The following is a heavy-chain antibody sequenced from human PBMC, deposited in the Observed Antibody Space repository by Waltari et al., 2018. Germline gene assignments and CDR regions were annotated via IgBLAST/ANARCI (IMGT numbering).Heavy chain of an antibody. CDR2: IFYTGNT. CDR1: GDSISRGDYS. J-gene: IGHJ2*01. D-gene: IGHD4-17*01. CDR3: ARFPRVTRSWYFDV. V-gene: IGHV4-31*03. Sequence: QVQLQESGPGLVKPSQTLSLTCKVSGDSISRGDYSWTWIRQHPGKGLEWIGYIFYTGNTFYTPSLKSRVTISVDTSQNQFSLHLNYMTAADTAVYFCARFPRVTRSWYFDVWGRGTQVTVSS.